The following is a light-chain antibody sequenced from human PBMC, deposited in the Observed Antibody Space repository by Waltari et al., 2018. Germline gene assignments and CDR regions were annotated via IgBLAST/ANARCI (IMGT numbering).Light chain of an antibody. CDR1: QSVDNF. V-gene: IGKV3-11*01. Sequence: EIVLTQSPVTLSLSPGQRATLSCRASQSVDNFLGRYHQKAGQAPRLLIYEATKRAPGIPARCSGGGSGTDFTITISSLEPEDVGLYYCHQGTTWPRTFGQGTKLEI. J-gene: IGKJ2*01. CDR2: EAT. CDR3: HQGTTWPRT.